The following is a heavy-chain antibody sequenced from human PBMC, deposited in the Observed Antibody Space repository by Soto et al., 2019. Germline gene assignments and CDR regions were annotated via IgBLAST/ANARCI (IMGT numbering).Heavy chain of an antibody. J-gene: IGHJ2*01. D-gene: IGHD4-17*01. CDR2: MSERSGPP. Sequence: LSLSCAASGFNFRKFAMSWVRQAPGKGLEWVSGMSERSGPPLYADSVKGRFTISRDNSKSTLYLEMNNLRPEDTAVYYCAKDQDNTDYYWIFDLWGRGTPVTVSS. CDR3: AKDQDNTDYYWIFDL. CDR1: GFNFRKFA. V-gene: IGHV3-23*01.